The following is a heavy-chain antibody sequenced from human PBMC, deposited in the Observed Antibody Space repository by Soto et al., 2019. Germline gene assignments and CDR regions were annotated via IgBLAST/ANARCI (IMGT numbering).Heavy chain of an antibody. J-gene: IGHJ5*02. CDR3: AREPPHRYCSSTSCRGWFDP. Sequence: QVQLVQSGAEVKKPGSSVKVSCKASGGTFSSYTISWVRQAPGQGLEWMGRIIPILGIANYAQKCQGRVTITADKSTSTAYMELSSLRSEDTAVYYCAREPPHRYCSSTSCRGWFDPWGQGTLVTVSS. CDR1: GGTFSSYT. CDR2: IIPILGIA. V-gene: IGHV1-69*08. D-gene: IGHD2-2*01.